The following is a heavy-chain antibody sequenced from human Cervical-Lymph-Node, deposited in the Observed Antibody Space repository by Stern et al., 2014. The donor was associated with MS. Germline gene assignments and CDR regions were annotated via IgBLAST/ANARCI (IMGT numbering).Heavy chain of an antibody. CDR1: GYSFTSYW. V-gene: IGHV5-51*01. CDR2: IYPGDSDT. Sequence: EVQLVQSGAEVKQPGESLKISCKGSGYSFTSYWIGWVRQMPGKGLEWVGIIYPGDSDTRYSPSLQGQVTISADKSISTASMQRSSLKASDTAMYYCARRRIQLWGDAFDIWGQGTMVTVSS. CDR3: ARRRIQLWGDAFDI. J-gene: IGHJ3*02. D-gene: IGHD5-18*01.